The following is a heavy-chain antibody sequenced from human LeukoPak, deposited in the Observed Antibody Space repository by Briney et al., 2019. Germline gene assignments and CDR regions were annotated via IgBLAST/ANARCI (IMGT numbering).Heavy chain of an antibody. CDR3: ARKVVAAQDY. CDR1: GFTFSSYS. Sequence: GGSLRLSCAASGFTFSSYSMNWVRQAPGKGLEWVSSISSSSSYIYYADSVKGRFTISRDNAENSLYLQMNSLRAEDTAVYYCARKVVAAQDYWGQGTLVTVSS. J-gene: IGHJ4*02. CDR2: ISSSSSYI. V-gene: IGHV3-21*01. D-gene: IGHD2-15*01.